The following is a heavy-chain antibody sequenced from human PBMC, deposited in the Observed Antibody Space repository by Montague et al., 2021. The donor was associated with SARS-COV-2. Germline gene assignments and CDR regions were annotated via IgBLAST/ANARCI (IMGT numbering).Heavy chain of an antibody. CDR3: ARDDIVLQGVTKGMDV. CDR1: GGSISSSNYY. CDR2: MYYSGST. J-gene: IGHJ6*02. Sequence: SETLSLNCTVSGGSISSSNYYWGWLRQPPGKGLEWIGNMYYSGSTYYNPSLKSRVTISIDTSKNQFSLKLSSVTAADTAVYYCARDDIVLQGVTKGMDVWGQGTTVTVSS. D-gene: IGHD3-10*01. V-gene: IGHV4-39*07.